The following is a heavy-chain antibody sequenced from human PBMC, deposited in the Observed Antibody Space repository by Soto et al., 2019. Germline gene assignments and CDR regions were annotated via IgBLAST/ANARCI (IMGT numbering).Heavy chain of an antibody. CDR3: ARARNGLSISREYSSSYYFDY. V-gene: IGHV1-2*04. CDR1: GYTFTGYY. J-gene: IGHJ4*02. CDR2: INPNSGGT. D-gene: IGHD6-6*01. Sequence: ASVKVSCKASGYTFTGYYMHWVRQAPGQGLEWMGWINPNSGGTNYAQKFQGWVTMTRDTSISTAYMELSRLRSDDTAVYYCARARNGLSISREYSSSYYFDYWGQGTLVTVSS.